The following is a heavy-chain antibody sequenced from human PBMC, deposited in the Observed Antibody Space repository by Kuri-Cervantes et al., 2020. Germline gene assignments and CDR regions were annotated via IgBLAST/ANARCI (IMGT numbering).Heavy chain of an antibody. D-gene: IGHD6-19*01. CDR1: GFTFRAYD. J-gene: IGHJ4*02. CDR3: ARDGIAVADPYYFDY. V-gene: IGHV3-21*01. Sequence: GESLKISCAASGFTFRAYDMSWVRQAPGKGLQWVSSISSSGNNIYYADSLKGRFTISRDNAKNSLFLQMNSLRDEDTAVYYCARDGIAVADPYYFDYWGQGTLVTVSS. CDR2: ISSSGNNI.